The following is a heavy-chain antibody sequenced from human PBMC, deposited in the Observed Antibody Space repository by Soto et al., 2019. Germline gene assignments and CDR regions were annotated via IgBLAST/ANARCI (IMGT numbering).Heavy chain of an antibody. CDR2: IDPSDSYA. CDR3: ARQLPGGYFDY. J-gene: IGHJ4*02. CDR1: GYSFTSYW. Sequence: GESLKISCKGSGYSFTSYWISWVRQVPGKGLEWMGRIDPSDSYANYSPSFQGHVTISADKSISTAYLQWSSLKASDTAVFYCARQLPGGYFDYWGQGTLVTVAS. V-gene: IGHV5-10-1*01. D-gene: IGHD1-1*01.